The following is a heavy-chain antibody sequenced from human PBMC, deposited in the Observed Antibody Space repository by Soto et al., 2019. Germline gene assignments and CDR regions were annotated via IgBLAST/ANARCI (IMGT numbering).Heavy chain of an antibody. Sequence: QVQLVQSGAEVKKPGSSVKVSCKASGGTFSSYTISWVRQAPGQGLEWMGRIIPILGIANYAQKFQGRVTITADKSTSTAYMELSSLRSEDTAVYYCARGRGYKLDAFDIWGQGTMVTVSS. CDR3: ARGRGYKLDAFDI. D-gene: IGHD2-2*02. V-gene: IGHV1-69*02. CDR2: IIPILGIA. CDR1: GGTFSSYT. J-gene: IGHJ3*02.